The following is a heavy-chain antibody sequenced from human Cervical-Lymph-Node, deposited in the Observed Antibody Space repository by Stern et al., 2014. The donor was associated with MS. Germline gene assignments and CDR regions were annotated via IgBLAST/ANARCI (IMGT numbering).Heavy chain of an antibody. Sequence: QLVESGPEVKKPGTSVKVSCKASGFSFSSSAVQWVRQARGQRLEWIGWIVVGSGPTDYAQKLQDRVTITRDTSTRTVYMELSSLRSEDTAVYYCAAVGGGSGSYGMDVWGQGTTVTVSS. V-gene: IGHV1-58*01. CDR3: AAVGGGSGSYGMDV. D-gene: IGHD3-10*01. CDR1: GFSFSSSA. J-gene: IGHJ6*02. CDR2: IVVGSGPT.